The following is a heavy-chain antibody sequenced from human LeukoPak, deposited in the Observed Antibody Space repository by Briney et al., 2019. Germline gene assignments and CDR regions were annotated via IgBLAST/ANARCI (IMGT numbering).Heavy chain of an antibody. J-gene: IGHJ6*03. CDR1: EFTFDDYG. CDR3: AREGYQFLSNNYYYYIDV. V-gene: IGHV3-20*04. Sequence: GGSLRLSCAASEFTFDDYGMSWVRQAPGKGLEWVSGINWNGGSTGYADSVKGRFTISRDNAKNSLYLQMNGLRAEDTAVYYCAREGYQFLSNNYYYYIDVWGKGTTVTVSS. D-gene: IGHD2-2*01. CDR2: INWNGGST.